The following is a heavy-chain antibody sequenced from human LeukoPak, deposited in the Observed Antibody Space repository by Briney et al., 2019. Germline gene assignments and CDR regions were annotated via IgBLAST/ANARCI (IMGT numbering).Heavy chain of an antibody. CDR1: GFTFSRYN. D-gene: IGHD6-19*01. CDR3: ARDAQWLVPEGYYYHMDV. V-gene: IGHV3-21*01. J-gene: IGHJ6*03. CDR2: ISSSSSYI. Sequence: GGSLRLSCAGSGFTFSRYNMNWVRQAPGKGLERVSSISSSSSYIYYADSVKGRFTISRDNAQNSLFLQMNSLRAEDTAVYYCARDAQWLVPEGYYYHMDVWGKGTTVTVSS.